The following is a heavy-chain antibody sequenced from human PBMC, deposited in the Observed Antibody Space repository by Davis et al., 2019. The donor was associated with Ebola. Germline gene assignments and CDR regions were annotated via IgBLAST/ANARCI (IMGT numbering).Heavy chain of an antibody. Sequence: GGSLRLSCAASGFTFSSYEMNWVRQAPGKGLEWVSYISSSGSTIYYADSVKGRFTISRDNAKNSLYLQMNSLRAEDTAVYYCATYYDFWSGYYYHYYGMDVWGQGTTVTVSS. D-gene: IGHD3-3*01. CDR1: GFTFSSYE. J-gene: IGHJ6*02. CDR3: ATYYDFWSGYYYHYYGMDV. V-gene: IGHV3-48*03. CDR2: ISSSGSTI.